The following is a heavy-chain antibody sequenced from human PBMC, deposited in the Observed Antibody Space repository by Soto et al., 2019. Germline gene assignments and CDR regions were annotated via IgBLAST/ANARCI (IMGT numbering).Heavy chain of an antibody. Sequence: EVLLVESGGGLVQPGGSLKLSCAGSGFTFSGAAMHWVRQASGRGLEWVGRIRSKGNSYATENAASVTGRFTISRDGSKITAYLQVNGVKSEDTAVYYCREYCRSTGCYEVHGLDVW. CDR1: GFTFSGAA. V-gene: IGHV3-73*02. D-gene: IGHD2-2*01. J-gene: IGHJ6*01. CDR2: IRSKGNSYAT. CDR3: REYCRSTGCYEVHGLDV.